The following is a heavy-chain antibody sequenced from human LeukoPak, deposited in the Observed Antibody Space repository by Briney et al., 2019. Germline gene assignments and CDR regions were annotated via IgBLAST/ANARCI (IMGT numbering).Heavy chain of an antibody. CDR2: INPSGGST. V-gene: IGHV1-46*03. J-gene: IGHJ4*02. CDR1: GYTLTELS. CDR3: ARGLGCSGGSCYSEPLDY. Sequence: ASVKVSCKVSGYTLTELSMHWVRQAPGQGLEWMGIINPSGGSTSYAQKFQGRVTMTRDTSTSTVYMELSSLRSEDTAVYYCARGLGCSGGSCYSEPLDYWGQGTLVTVSS. D-gene: IGHD2-15*01.